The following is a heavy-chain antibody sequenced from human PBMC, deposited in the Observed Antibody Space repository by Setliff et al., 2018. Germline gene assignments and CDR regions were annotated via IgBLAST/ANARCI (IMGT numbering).Heavy chain of an antibody. D-gene: IGHD3-10*01. CDR1: AFTKYY. V-gene: IGHV1-2*02. CDR2: IRPSGGT. CDR3: ARVGSLAPLYYGNY. J-gene: IGHJ4*02. Sequence: ASVKVSCKASAFTKYYVHWVRQAPGQGLEWMGIIRPSGGTNYAQKFQGRVTMTRDTSISTAYMELSRLRSDDTAVYYCARVGSLAPLYYGNYWGQGTLVTVSS.